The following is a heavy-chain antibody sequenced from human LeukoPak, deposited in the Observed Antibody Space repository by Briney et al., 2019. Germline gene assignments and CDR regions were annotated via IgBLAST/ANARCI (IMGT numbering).Heavy chain of an antibody. D-gene: IGHD4/OR15-4a*01. Sequence: GGSLRLSCAASGFTFSTYTMYWVRHPPGKGLEWVSAIGSSGGGTYYPDSVKGRFTVSRDNSKNTLYLQMNSLSAEDTAVYYCAKYGASGGSHGMDVWGQGTTVTVSS. CDR3: AKYGASGGSHGMDV. CDR1: GFTFSTYT. J-gene: IGHJ6*02. CDR2: IGSSGGGT. V-gene: IGHV3-23*01.